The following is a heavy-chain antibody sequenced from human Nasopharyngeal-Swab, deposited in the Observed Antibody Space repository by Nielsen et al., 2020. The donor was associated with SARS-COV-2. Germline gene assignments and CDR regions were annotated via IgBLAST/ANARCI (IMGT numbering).Heavy chain of an antibody. CDR2: IKQDGSEK. CDR1: GFTFSSYW. J-gene: IGHJ3*02. Sequence: GESLKISCAASGFTFSSYWMSWVRQAPGKGLEWVANIKQDGSEKYYVDSVKGRFTISRDNAKNSLYLQMNSLRAADTAVYYCASLINWDAFDIWGQGTMVTVSS. D-gene: IGHD1-1*01. V-gene: IGHV3-7*01. CDR3: ASLINWDAFDI.